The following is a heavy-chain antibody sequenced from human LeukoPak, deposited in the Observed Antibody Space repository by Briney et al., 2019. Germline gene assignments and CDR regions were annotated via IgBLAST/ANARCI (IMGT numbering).Heavy chain of an antibody. CDR2: IDPSDSYT. CDR1: GYSFTSYW. D-gene: IGHD4-17*01. CDR3: ARTTVTTAFDYYYYGMDV. Sequence: GESLKISCKGSGYSFTSYWISWVRQMPGKGLEWMGRIDPSDSYTNYSPSLQGHVTISADKSISTAYLQWSSLKASDTAMYYCARTTVTTAFDYYYYGMDVWGQGTTVTVSS. V-gene: IGHV5-10-1*01. J-gene: IGHJ6*02.